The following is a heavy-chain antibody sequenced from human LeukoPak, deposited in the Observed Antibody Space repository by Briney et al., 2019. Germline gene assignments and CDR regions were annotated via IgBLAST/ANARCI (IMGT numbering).Heavy chain of an antibody. J-gene: IGHJ4*02. CDR2: LDPEDGER. V-gene: IGHV1-24*01. Sequence: ASVKVSCKVSGYTLTELSMHWVRQAPGKGLEWMGGLDPEDGERIYAQKFQGRVTLTEDTSTDTAYMDLSSLRSEDTAVYYWATGFLFTMVRGVRTDYWGQGTLVTVSS. D-gene: IGHD3-10*01. CDR1: GYTLTELS. CDR3: ATGFLFTMVRGVRTDY.